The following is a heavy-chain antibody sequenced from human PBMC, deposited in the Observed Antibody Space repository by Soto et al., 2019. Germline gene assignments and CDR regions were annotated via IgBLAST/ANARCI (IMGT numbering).Heavy chain of an antibody. V-gene: IGHV4-31*03. CDR1: GGSISSGGYY. J-gene: IGHJ4*02. D-gene: IGHD3-9*01. CDR2: IYYSGST. Sequence: PSETLSLTCTVSGGSISSGGYYWSWIRQHPGKGLEWIGYIYYSGSTYYNPSLKSRVTISVDTSKNQFSLKLSSVTAADTAVYYCAREVPNYDILTGYPTYFDYWGQGTLVTVSS. CDR3: AREVPNYDILTGYPTYFDY.